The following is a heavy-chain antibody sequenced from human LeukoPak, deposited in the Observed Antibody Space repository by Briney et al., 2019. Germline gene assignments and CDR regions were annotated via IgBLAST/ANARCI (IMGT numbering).Heavy chain of an antibody. V-gene: IGHV4-34*01. CDR3: ARGNDFWSGYYYYGMDV. J-gene: IGHJ6*02. Sequence: ASETLSLTCAVYGGSFSGYYWSWIRQPPGKGLEWIGEINHSGSTNYNPSLKSRVTISGDTSKNQFSLKLSSVTAADTAVYYCARGNDFWSGYYYYGMDVWGQGTTVTVSS. D-gene: IGHD3-3*01. CDR1: GGSFSGYY. CDR2: INHSGST.